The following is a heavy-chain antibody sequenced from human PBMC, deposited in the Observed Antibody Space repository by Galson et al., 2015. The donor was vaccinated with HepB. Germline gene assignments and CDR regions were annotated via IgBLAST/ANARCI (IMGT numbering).Heavy chain of an antibody. V-gene: IGHV6-1*01. Sequence: CAISGDSVSSDSAAWNWIRQSPSRGLEWLGRTYYRSRWNNDYAVSVKSRIIINPDTSKNQFSLQLKSVTPEDTAVYYCARGDYDYFGLDVWGQGTTVTVSS. CDR2: TYYRSRWNN. CDR1: GDSVSSDSAA. J-gene: IGHJ6*02. D-gene: IGHD3-16*01. CDR3: ARGDYDYFGLDV.